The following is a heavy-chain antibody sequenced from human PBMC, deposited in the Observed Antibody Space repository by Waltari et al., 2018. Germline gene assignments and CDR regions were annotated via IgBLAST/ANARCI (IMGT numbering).Heavy chain of an antibody. Sequence: EVQLVQSGAEVKKPGESLKISCKGSGYSFTSYWIGWVRQMPGKGLEWMGIIYPGDSDTRYSPSFQGQVTISADKSISTAYLQWSSLKASDTAMYYCAGHRITMVRGAPADYWGQGTLVTVSS. CDR3: AGHRITMVRGAPADY. CDR1: GYSFTSYW. CDR2: IYPGDSDT. D-gene: IGHD3-10*01. V-gene: IGHV5-51*01. J-gene: IGHJ4*02.